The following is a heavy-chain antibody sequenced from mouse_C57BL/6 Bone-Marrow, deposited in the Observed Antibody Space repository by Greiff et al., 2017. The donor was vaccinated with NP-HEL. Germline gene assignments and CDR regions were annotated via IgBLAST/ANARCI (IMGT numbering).Heavy chain of an antibody. J-gene: IGHJ4*01. D-gene: IGHD1-1*01. CDR1: GYTFTDYE. V-gene: IGHV1-15*01. CDR3: AREGYYGSSYVVYAMDY. Sequence: QVHVKQSGAELVRPGASVTLSCKASGYTFTDYEMHWVKQTPVHGLEWIGAIDPETGGTAYNQKFKGKAILTADKSSSTAYMQLSSLTSEDSAVYYCAREGYYGSSYVVYAMDYWGQGTSVTVSS. CDR2: IDPETGGT.